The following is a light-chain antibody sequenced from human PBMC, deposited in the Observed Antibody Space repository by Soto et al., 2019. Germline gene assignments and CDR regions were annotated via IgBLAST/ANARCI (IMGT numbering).Light chain of an antibody. CDR2: DVS. V-gene: IGLV2-14*01. J-gene: IGLJ2*01. CDR3: SSYTSGSTLV. Sequence: QSVLTQPASVSGSPGQWITISCTGTSSDVGGYNYVSWYQQHPGKAPKLMIYDVSNRPSGVSNSFSGSKSGNKASLTISGLQAEDEADYYCSSYTSGSTLVLGGGTKLTVL. CDR1: SSDVGGYNY.